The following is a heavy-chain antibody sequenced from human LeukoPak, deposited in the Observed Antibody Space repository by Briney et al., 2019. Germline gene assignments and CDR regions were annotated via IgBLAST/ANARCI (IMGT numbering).Heavy chain of an antibody. V-gene: IGHV4-59*08. Sequence: SETLSVTCTVSGGSISTHYWSSIRQPPGKGLEWIGYVFSSGDLKYNSSLRSRVTISLDVSKSHFSLKLSSVHTADTAVYYCPRHRGYSNWFDPWGQGILVTVSS. CDR2: VFSSGDL. CDR1: GGSISTHY. CDR3: PRHRGYSNWFDP. J-gene: IGHJ5*02. D-gene: IGHD3-10*01.